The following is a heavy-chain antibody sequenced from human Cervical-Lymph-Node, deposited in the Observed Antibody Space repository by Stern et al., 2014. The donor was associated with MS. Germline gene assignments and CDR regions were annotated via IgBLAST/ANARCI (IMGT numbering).Heavy chain of an antibody. D-gene: IGHD2-15*01. CDR1: EYTHNNYL. V-gene: IGHV1-46*02. Sequence: QVQLVQSGSEVKKPGASVKVSCKASEYTHNNYLIHWVRQAPGQRPDWMGVINPSGATNYAQKVQDRVTMTTDASTSTFYMELSRLRSEDTAVYYCAVRYCSGGRCYSVPDAWGQGTTVIVSS. CDR2: INPSGAT. J-gene: IGHJ6*02. CDR3: AVRYCSGGRCYSVPDA.